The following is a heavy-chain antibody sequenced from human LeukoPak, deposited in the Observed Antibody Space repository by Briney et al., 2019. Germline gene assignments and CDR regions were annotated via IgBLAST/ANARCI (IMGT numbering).Heavy chain of an antibody. Sequence: GRSLRLSCAASGFTFTDYYMSWIRQAPGKGLEWVSHISSNSIYTSYADSVKGRFTISRDNAKNSLYLQMNSLTAEDTAVFYCARVSGSYYVFDSWGQGTLVTVSS. CDR3: ARVSGSYYVFDS. V-gene: IGHV3-11*05. CDR2: ISSNSIYT. CDR1: GFTFTDYY. D-gene: IGHD1-26*01. J-gene: IGHJ4*02.